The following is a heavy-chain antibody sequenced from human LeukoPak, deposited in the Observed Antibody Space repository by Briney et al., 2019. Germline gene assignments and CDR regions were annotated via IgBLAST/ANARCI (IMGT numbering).Heavy chain of an antibody. D-gene: IGHD3-10*01. Sequence: ASVKVSCTASGFXFTSYYMHWVRQAPGQGLEWIGIINPSGGRTRYAQRLQGRVTTTRDTSTSTVYMELSSLRSEDTAVYYCARDVGITVVRGTFDYWGQGTLVTVSS. CDR2: INPSGGRT. V-gene: IGHV1-46*01. CDR3: ARDVGITVVRGTFDY. CDR1: GFXFTSYY. J-gene: IGHJ4*01.